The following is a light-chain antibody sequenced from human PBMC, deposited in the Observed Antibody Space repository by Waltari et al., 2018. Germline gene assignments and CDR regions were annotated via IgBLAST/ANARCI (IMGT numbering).Light chain of an antibody. CDR3: VLYMGSGIWV. CDR1: SGSVSSTSY. J-gene: IGLJ3*02. CDR2: KIN. V-gene: IGLV8-61*01. Sequence: QTVVTQEPSLSVSPGGTVTLTCALSSGSVSSTSYASWYQQPPGQAPRTLVYKINNRSSGVPDRFSGSMLGNKAALTITGAQAEDESDYYCVLYMGSGIWVFGGGTKLTVL.